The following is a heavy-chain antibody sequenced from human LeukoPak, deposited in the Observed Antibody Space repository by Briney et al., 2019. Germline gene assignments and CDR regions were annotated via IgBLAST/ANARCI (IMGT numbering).Heavy chain of an antibody. CDR3: AKDLLRYCSSTSCRDY. J-gene: IGHJ4*02. Sequence: GGSLRLSCAASGFTFSSYAMSRVRQAPGKGLEWVSAISGSGGSTYYADSVKGRFTISRDNSKNTLYLQMNSLRAEDTAVYYCAKDLLRYCSSTSCRDYWGQGTLVTVSS. V-gene: IGHV3-23*01. CDR1: GFTFSSYA. D-gene: IGHD2-2*01. CDR2: ISGSGGST.